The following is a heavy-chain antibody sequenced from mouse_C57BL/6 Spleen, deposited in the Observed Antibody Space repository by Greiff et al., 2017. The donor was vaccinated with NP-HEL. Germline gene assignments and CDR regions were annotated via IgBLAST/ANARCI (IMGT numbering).Heavy chain of an antibody. CDR1: GYSITSGYY. CDR3: ATLSAWFAY. J-gene: IGHJ3*01. CDR2: ISYDGSN. V-gene: IGHV3-6*01. Sequence: EVKLMESGPGLVKPSQSLSLTCSVTGYSITSGYYWNWIRQFPGNKLEWMGYISYDGSNNYNPSLKNRISITRDTSKNQFFLKLNSVTTEDTATYYCATLSAWFAYWGQGTLVTVSA.